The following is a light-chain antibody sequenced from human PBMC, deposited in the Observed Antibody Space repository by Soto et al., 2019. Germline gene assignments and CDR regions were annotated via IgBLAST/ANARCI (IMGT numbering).Light chain of an antibody. Sequence: QSALTQPASVSGSPGQSITISCTGTSSDVGGYNFVSWYQHFPGKVPKLLIYDVSIRPSGVSNHFSGSKSGNTASLTISGLQTQDEADYYCSSYTSATTYVFVTGTKVTVL. CDR1: SSDVGGYNF. CDR2: DVS. J-gene: IGLJ1*01. CDR3: SSYTSATTYV. V-gene: IGLV2-14*03.